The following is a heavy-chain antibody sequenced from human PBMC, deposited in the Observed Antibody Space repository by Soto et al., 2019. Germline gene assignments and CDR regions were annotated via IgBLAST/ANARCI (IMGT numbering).Heavy chain of an antibody. J-gene: IGHJ4*02. V-gene: IGHV3-11*01. CDR3: ARVHRRLDGSGTYCNPGDY. CDR1: GFTFSDYY. D-gene: IGHD3-10*01. CDR2: INGTGSTL. Sequence: PGGSLRLSCAASGFTFSDYYMSWIRRAPGEGLEWVSYINGTGSTLNYADSVKGRFTISRDNANNSLYLQMDNLRADDTAVYYCARVHRRLDGSGTYCNPGDYWGQGTLVTVSS.